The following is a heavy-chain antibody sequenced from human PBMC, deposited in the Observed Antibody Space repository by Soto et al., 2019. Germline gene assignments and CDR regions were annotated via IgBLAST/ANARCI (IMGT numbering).Heavy chain of an antibody. V-gene: IGHV3-11*01. J-gene: IGHJ5*02. D-gene: IGHD6-13*01. CDR2: IGNRGTGI. Sequence: QVQLVESGGGLVKPGGSLRLSCEASGFTFGDYYMTWIRQAPGKGLEGVSFIGNRGTGIYYAASVKGRFTIFRDNAKNSLYLQMNSLRAEDTAMYYCARDLRAVGMASRFDPWGQGTLVTVSS. CDR3: ARDLRAVGMASRFDP. CDR1: GFTFGDYY.